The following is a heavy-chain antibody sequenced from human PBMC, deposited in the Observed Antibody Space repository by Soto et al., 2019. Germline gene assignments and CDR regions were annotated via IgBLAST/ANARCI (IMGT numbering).Heavy chain of an antibody. CDR2: IYYSGST. V-gene: IGHV4-30-4*01. Sequence: SETLSLTCTVSGGSISSGDYYWSWIRQPPGKGLEWIGYIYYSGSTYYNPSLKSRVTISVDTSKNQFSLKLSSVTAADTAVYYCARERLLDYGGNSWGAFDFWGQGTMVTV. CDR3: ARERLLDYGGNSWGAFDF. CDR1: GGSISSGDYY. J-gene: IGHJ3*01. D-gene: IGHD4-17*01.